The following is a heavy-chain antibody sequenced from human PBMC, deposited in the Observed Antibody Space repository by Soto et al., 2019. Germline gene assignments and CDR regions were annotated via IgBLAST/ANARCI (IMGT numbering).Heavy chain of an antibody. CDR2: ISFDGTNK. D-gene: IGHD1-26*01. CDR3: AMPSVSYYPY. CDR1: GFSFSGYP. J-gene: IGHJ4*02. V-gene: IGHV3-30-3*01. Sequence: QVQLVESGGGVVQPGRSLRLSCAASGFSFSGYPMHWVRQTPGKGLEWVALISFDGTNKYYADSVKGRFTISRDNSRNTLFLQMTSLSAADTSLYYCAMPSVSYYPYGGQGTLVTVSS.